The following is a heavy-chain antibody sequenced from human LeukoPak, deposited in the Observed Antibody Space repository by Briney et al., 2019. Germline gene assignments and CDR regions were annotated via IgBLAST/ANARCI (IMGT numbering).Heavy chain of an antibody. CDR1: GFIFRTYS. CDR2: ISGSSRSI. Sequence: PGGSLRLSCAASGFIFRTYSLTWVRQAPGKGLEWVSYISGSSRSIYYADSVKGRFTISRDNAKNSLYLQMNSLRAEDTAVYYCARDLDYWGQGTLVTVSS. V-gene: IGHV3-48*01. CDR3: ARDLDY. J-gene: IGHJ4*02.